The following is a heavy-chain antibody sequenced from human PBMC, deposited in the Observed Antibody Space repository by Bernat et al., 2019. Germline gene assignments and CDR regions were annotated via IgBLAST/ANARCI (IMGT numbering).Heavy chain of an antibody. J-gene: IGHJ4*02. Sequence: EVQLVQSGAEVKKPGESLRISCKGSGYSFTSYWISWVRQMPGKGLEWMGRIDPSDSYTNYSPSFQGHVTISADKSISTAYLQWSSLKASDTAMYYCARSITMVRGVMGIYFDYWSQGTLVTVSS. D-gene: IGHD3-10*01. CDR1: GYSFTSYW. CDR2: IDPSDSYT. V-gene: IGHV5-10-1*03. CDR3: ARSITMVRGVMGIYFDY.